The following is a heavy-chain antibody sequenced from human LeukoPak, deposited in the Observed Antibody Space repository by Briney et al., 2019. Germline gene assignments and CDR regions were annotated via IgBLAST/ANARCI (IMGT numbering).Heavy chain of an antibody. J-gene: IGHJ4*02. CDR3: AKLPLGYCSGGSCLYYFDY. CDR1: GFTFSSYA. D-gene: IGHD2-15*01. Sequence: PGGSLRLSCAASGFTFSSYAMSWVRQAPGKGLEWVSAISGSGGSTYYADSVKGRFTISRDNSKNTLYLQMNSLRAEDTAVYYCAKLPLGYCSGGSCLYYFDYWGQGTLVTVSS. V-gene: IGHV3-23*01. CDR2: ISGSGGST.